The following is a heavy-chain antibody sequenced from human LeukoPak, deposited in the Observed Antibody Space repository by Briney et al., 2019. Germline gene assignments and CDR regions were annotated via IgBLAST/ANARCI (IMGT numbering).Heavy chain of an antibody. J-gene: IGHJ4*02. V-gene: IGHV5-10-1*01. CDR3: GYCPGDCYIPDY. CDR1: GYRFTNYW. Sequence: KPGESPRISRKGSGYRFTNYWINWVRQMPGKGLEWMGRIDPSDSHTYYSPSFQGHVTISADKSINTAYLQWSSLQASDTAMYYCGYCPGDCYIPDYWGQGTLVTVSS. CDR2: IDPSDSHT. D-gene: IGHD2-21*02.